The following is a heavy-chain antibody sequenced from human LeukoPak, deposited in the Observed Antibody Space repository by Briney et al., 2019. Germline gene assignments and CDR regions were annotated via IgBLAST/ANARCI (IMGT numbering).Heavy chain of an antibody. V-gene: IGHV4-34*01. CDR1: GGSFSGYY. Sequence: KTSETLSLTCAVYGGSFSGYYWSWIRQPPGKGREWIGEINHSGSTNYNPSLKSRVTISVDTSKNQFSLKLSSVTAADTAVYYCARVGHVVVVPAAMGYGMDVWGQGTTVTVSS. J-gene: IGHJ6*02. CDR3: ARVGHVVVVPAAMGYGMDV. CDR2: INHSGST. D-gene: IGHD2-2*01.